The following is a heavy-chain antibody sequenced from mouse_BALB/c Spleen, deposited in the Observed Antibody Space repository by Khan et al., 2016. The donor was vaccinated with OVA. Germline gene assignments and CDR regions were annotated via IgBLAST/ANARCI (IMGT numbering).Heavy chain of an antibody. CDR1: GYTFTTYW. V-gene: IGHV1-7*01. J-gene: IGHJ2*01. CDR2: INPTSGYT. CDR3: TRDRIDY. Sequence: QMQLEESGAELAKPGASVKMSCKASGYTFTTYWMHWVKQRPGQGLEWIGYINPTSGYTDYNERFKDKATLSADKSSSTAYMQLSSLTSEDSAVYYCTRDRIDYWGQGTTLKVA.